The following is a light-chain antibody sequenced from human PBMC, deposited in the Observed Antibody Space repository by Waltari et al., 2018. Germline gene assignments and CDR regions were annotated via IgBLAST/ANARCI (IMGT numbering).Light chain of an antibody. V-gene: IGLV1-44*01. CDR2: SIN. CDR3: TTWDDSLNGRV. CDR1: SSNIGSNT. J-gene: IGLJ3*02. Sequence: QSVLTQPPSASGTPGQRVTIPCSGSSSNIGSNTVTWYQQLPGTAPKLLIYSINQRPSGVPDRFSGSKSDTSASLAISGLQSEDEADYYCTTWDDSLNGRVFGGGTKLTVL.